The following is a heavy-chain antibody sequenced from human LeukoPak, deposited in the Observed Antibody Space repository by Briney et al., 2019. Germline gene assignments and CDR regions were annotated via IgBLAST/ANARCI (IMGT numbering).Heavy chain of an antibody. J-gene: IGHJ4*02. Sequence: SETLSLTCTVSGGSISSYCWSWIRQPPGKGLEWIGYIYYSGSTNYNPSLKSRVTISVDTSENQFSLKLSSVTAADTAVYYCARVKVAGYYDSSGYLDYWGQGTLVTVSS. D-gene: IGHD3-22*01. CDR1: GGSISSYC. CDR2: IYYSGST. V-gene: IGHV4-59*01. CDR3: ARVKVAGYYDSSGYLDY.